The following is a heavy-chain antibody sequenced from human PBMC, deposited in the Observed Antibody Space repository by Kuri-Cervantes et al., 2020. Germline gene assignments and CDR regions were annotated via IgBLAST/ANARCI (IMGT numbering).Heavy chain of an antibody. CDR2: INPSSGDT. Sequence: ASVKVSCKASGYTFTGYYMHWVRQAPGQGLEWMGWINPSSGDTNYVQKFQGRVTMTRDTSISTAYMELSRLRSDDTAVYYCAREAGKRGYSSTWYYFRHWGQGTLVTVSS. CDR1: GYTFTGYY. J-gene: IGHJ1*01. V-gene: IGHV1-2*02. D-gene: IGHD6-13*01. CDR3: AREAGKRGYSSTWYYFRH.